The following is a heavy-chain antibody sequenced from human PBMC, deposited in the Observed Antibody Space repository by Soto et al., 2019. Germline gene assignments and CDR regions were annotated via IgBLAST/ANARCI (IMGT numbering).Heavy chain of an antibody. Sequence: EVHLLESGGGLVQPGGSLRLSCSASGFTFGNYGMSWVRQAPGKGLEWVSAITGRGSYTYYADSVRGRFTISRDNSKNTMSLQMNSLSAEDTAIYYCAKDIDGYTNQVDYWGQGTLVTVSS. CDR3: AKDIDGYTNQVDY. CDR1: GFTFGNYG. CDR2: ITGRGSYT. V-gene: IGHV3-23*01. J-gene: IGHJ4*02. D-gene: IGHD5-12*01.